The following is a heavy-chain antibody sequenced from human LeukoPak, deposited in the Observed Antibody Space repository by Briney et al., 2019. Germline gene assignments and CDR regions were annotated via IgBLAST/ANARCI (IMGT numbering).Heavy chain of an antibody. CDR1: GFTFSSYG. V-gene: IGHV3-33*01. Sequence: GRSLRLSCAASGFTFSSYGMHWVRQAPGKGLEWVAVIWYDGSNKYYADSVKGRFTISRDNSKNTLYLQMNSLRAKDTAVYYCARSAGIVVVTPSDYWGQGTLVTVSS. CDR2: IWYDGSNK. D-gene: IGHD3-22*01. CDR3: ARSAGIVVVTPSDY. J-gene: IGHJ4*02.